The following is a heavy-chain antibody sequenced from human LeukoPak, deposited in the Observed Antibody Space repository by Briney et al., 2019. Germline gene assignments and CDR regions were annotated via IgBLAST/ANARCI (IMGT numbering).Heavy chain of an antibody. V-gene: IGHV2-70*04. CDR2: IDWGDDK. CDR1: GFSLKMSGMR. CDR3: ARISRHLAVDH. J-gene: IGHJ4*02. Sequence: SGPALVSPTQTLTLTCTFSGFSLKMSGMRVTWIRQPPGKALEWLARIDWGDDKFYAASLKTRLTISKDTTKQQVVLTMTNLDPVDTGTYYCARISRHLAVDHWGQGTLVTVSS.